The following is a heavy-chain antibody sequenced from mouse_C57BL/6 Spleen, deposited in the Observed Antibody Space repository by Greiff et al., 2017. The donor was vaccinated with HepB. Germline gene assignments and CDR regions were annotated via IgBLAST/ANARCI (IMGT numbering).Heavy chain of an antibody. Sequence: VQLQQSGPELVKPGASVKISCKASGYAFSSSWMNWVKQRPGKGLEWIGRIYPGDGDTNYNGKFKGKATLTEDKSSSTAYMQLSSLTSEDSAVYFCASPFYDGYLALFAYWGQGTLVTVSA. J-gene: IGHJ3*01. D-gene: IGHD2-3*01. CDR3: ASPFYDGYLALFAY. V-gene: IGHV1-82*01. CDR2: IYPGDGDT. CDR1: GYAFSSSW.